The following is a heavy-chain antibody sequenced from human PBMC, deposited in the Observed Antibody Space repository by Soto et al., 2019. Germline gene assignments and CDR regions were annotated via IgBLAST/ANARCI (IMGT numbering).Heavy chain of an antibody. J-gene: IGHJ6*02. Sequence: QMQLVQSGPEVKKPGTSVKVSCEASGFTFTSSAVQWVRQARGQRLEWIGWIVVGSGNTNYAQKFQERVTITRDMSTSTAYMELSSLRSEDTAVYYCAAPPAAMAKGYYYGMDVWGQGTTVTVSS. CDR1: GFTFTSSA. CDR3: AAPPAAMAKGYYYGMDV. CDR2: IVVGSGNT. V-gene: IGHV1-58*01. D-gene: IGHD5-18*01.